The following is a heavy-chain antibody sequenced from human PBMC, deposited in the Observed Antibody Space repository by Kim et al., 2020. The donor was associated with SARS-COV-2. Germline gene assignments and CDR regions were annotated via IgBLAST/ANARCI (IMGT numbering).Heavy chain of an antibody. V-gene: IGHV3-15*01. J-gene: IGHJ6*02. Sequence: TDYAAPVKGRFTISRDDSKNTLYLQMNSLKTEDTAVYYCTTDMRQYGMDVWGQGTTVTVSS. CDR3: TTDMRQYGMDV. CDR2: T. D-gene: IGHD2-2*01.